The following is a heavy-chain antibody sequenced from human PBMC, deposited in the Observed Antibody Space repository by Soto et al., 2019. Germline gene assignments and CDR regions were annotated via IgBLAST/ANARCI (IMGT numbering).Heavy chain of an antibody. V-gene: IGHV1-69*01. CDR3: AGALYDFWSGISPTGYYGMDV. CDR1: GCSFSSYA. Sequence: APVKRSCKAAGCSFSSYAVSWGLQAPGQGLEWMGGIIPIFGTANYAQKFQGRVTITADESTSTAYMELSSLRSEDTAVYYCAGALYDFWSGISPTGYYGMDVCGQGTTVTLSS. J-gene: IGHJ6*02. CDR2: IIPIFGTA. D-gene: IGHD3-3*01.